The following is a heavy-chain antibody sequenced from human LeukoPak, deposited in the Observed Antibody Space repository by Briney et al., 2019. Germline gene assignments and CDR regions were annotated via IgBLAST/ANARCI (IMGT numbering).Heavy chain of an antibody. J-gene: IGHJ3*02. Sequence: GGSLRLSCAASGFTFSSYAMHWVRQAPGKGLEYVSAISSNGGSTYYANPVKGRFTISRDNSKNTLYLQMGSLRAEDMAVYYCARGITAGSFDIWGQGTMVTVSS. CDR1: GFTFSSYA. D-gene: IGHD3-10*01. V-gene: IGHV3-64*01. CDR2: ISSNGGST. CDR3: ARGITAGSFDI.